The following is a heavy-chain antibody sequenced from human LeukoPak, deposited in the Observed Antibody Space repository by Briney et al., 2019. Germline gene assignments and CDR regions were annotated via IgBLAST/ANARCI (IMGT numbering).Heavy chain of an antibody. Sequence: PGGSLRLSCEGSAFIFSGHWMNWVRQTPGKGLEWVASIKEDGSERQYVDSVKGRFSISRDNTKGSLFLQLNSLRAEDTAVYYCARGVVAATIRSWFDPWGQGTLVTVSS. D-gene: IGHD2-15*01. J-gene: IGHJ5*02. CDR2: IKEDGSER. CDR3: ARGVVAATIRSWFDP. CDR1: AFIFSGHW. V-gene: IGHV3-7*03.